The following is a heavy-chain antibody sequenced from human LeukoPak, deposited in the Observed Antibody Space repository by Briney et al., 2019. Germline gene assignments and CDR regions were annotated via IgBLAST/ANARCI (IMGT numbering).Heavy chain of an antibody. J-gene: IGHJ4*02. D-gene: IGHD5-12*01. V-gene: IGHV4-59*01. CDR3: ASGKSVGRLPPDFEY. CDR1: GGSISSYY. CDR2: IYYSGTT. Sequence: PSETLSLTCTVSGGSISSYYWSWIRQPPGKGLEWIGYIYYSGTTNYNPSLRSRVTISIDTSKNQFSLNLSSVTAADTAIYYCASGKSVGRLPPDFEYWGQGALVTVSS.